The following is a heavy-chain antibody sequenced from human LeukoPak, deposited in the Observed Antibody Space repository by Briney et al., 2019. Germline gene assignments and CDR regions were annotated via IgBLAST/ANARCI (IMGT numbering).Heavy chain of an antibody. CDR3: ARELHSSWFDY. V-gene: IGHV1-2*04. CDR1: GYAFTDCH. CDR2: INTNTGVT. D-gene: IGHD6-13*01. Sequence: ASVKVSCKASGYAFTDCHVHWVRQAPGQGLEWMGWINTNTGVTKYAQKFEGWVTITRDTSISTAYMALSRLRSDDTAIYYCARELHSSWFDYWGQGTLVTVSS. J-gene: IGHJ4*02.